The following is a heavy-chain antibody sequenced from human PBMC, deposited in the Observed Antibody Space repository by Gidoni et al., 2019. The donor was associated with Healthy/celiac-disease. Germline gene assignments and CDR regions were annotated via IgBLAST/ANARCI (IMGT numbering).Heavy chain of an antibody. Sequence: EVQLVESGGGLVQPGGSLNLSCAASGFTFRGSAMHGVRQASGKGLEWVGRIRSKANSYATAYAASVKGRFTISRDDSKNTAYLQMNSLKTEDTAVYYCTSFRTGHNFDYWGQGTLVTVSS. V-gene: IGHV3-73*02. D-gene: IGHD1-1*01. CDR2: IRSKANSYAT. J-gene: IGHJ4*02. CDR3: TSFRTGHNFDY. CDR1: GFTFRGSA.